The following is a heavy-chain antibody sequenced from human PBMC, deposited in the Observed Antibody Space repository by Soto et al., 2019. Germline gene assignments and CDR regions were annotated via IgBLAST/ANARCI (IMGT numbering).Heavy chain of an antibody. CDR3: ASPAYYDFWSGYHPFDY. CDR2: ISSSSSYI. Sequence: GGSLRLSCAASGFTFSSYSMNWVRQAPGKGLEWVSSISSSSSYIYYADSVKGRFTISRDNAKNSLYLQMNSLRAEDTAVYYCASPAYYDFWSGYHPFDYWGQGTLVTVSS. V-gene: IGHV3-21*01. J-gene: IGHJ4*02. D-gene: IGHD3-3*01. CDR1: GFTFSSYS.